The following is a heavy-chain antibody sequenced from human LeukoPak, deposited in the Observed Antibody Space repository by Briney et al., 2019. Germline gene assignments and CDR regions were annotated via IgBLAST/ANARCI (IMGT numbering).Heavy chain of an antibody. CDR2: IYYSGSA. J-gene: IGHJ5*02. D-gene: IGHD2-8*01. Sequence: SETLSLTCTVSGASISSDYWSWIRQSPGRGLEWIGNIYYSGSATYNPSLESRVTISLNMSRNQFSLKLSSVTAADTAVYYCARGEWWFDPWGQGTLVTVSS. CDR3: ARGEWWFDP. V-gene: IGHV4-59*01. CDR1: GASISSDY.